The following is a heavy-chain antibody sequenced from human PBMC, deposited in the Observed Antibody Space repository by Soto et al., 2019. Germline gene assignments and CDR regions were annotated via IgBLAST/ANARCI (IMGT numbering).Heavy chain of an antibody. V-gene: IGHV3-30*18. J-gene: IGHJ4*02. CDR1: GFTFSSYG. CDR2: ISYDGSNK. Sequence: LRLSCAASGFTFSSYGMHWVRQAPGKGLEWVAVISYDGSNKYYADSVKGRFTISRDNSKNTLYLQMNSLRAEDTAVYYCAKGRSADWCFDYWGQGTLVTVSS. D-gene: IGHD2-8*02. CDR3: AKGRSADWCFDY.